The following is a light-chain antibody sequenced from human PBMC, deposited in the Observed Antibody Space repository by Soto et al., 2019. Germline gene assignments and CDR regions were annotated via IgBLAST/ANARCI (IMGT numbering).Light chain of an antibody. V-gene: IGKV1-5*01. CDR1: QSISSW. CDR2: DAS. CDR3: QHYNSYSEA. J-gene: IGKJ1*01. Sequence: DIKITQSPSTLSASVGDRVTLTCRASQSISSWLAWYQQKPGQAPKLLIYDASTLESGVPSMFSGSESGTEFTLTISSLQPDDFATYYCQHYNSYSEAFGQGTKVDI.